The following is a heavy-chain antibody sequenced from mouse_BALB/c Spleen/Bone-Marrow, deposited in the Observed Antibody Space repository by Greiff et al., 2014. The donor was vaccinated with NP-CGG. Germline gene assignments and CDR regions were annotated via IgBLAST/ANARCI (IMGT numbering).Heavy chain of an antibody. Sequence: VQRVESGAELVRPGASVTLSCKASGYKFTDYEMHWVKQTPVHGLEWIGSIDPETGGTAYNQNFNGKATLTADRSSTTAYMELRSLTSEDSAVYYCTREGIYFGYDVPMDYWGQGTSVTVSS. D-gene: IGHD2-2*01. V-gene: IGHV1-15*01. CDR1: GYKFTDYE. CDR3: TREGIYFGYDVPMDY. CDR2: IDPETGGT. J-gene: IGHJ4*01.